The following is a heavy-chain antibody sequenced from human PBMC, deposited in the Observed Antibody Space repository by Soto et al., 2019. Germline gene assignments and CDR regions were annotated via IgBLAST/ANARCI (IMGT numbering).Heavy chain of an antibody. CDR3: AKAGVSTSCYAY. CDR2: ISGSGGST. Sequence: EVQLLESGGGLVQPGGSLRLSCAASGFTFSSYAMSWVRQAPGKGLEWVSAISGSGGSTYYADSVKGRFTITRDNSKNTLYLQMNSLRAEDTAVYYCAKAGVSTSCYAYWGQGTLVTVSS. V-gene: IGHV3-23*01. J-gene: IGHJ4*02. CDR1: GFTFSSYA. D-gene: IGHD2-2*01.